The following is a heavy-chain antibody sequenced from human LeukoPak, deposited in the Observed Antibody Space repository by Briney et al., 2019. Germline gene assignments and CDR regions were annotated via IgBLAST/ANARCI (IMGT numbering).Heavy chain of an antibody. D-gene: IGHD2-2*01. Sequence: GGSLRLSCAASGFTFSSYAMHWVRQAPGKGLEWVAVISYDGSNKYYADSVKGRFTISRDNSKNTLYLQMNSLRAEDTAVYYCARAEGYCSSTSCYRTVPGGYWGQGTLVTVSS. V-gene: IGHV3-30-3*01. CDR1: GFTFSSYA. CDR2: ISYDGSNK. CDR3: ARAEGYCSSTSCYRTVPGGY. J-gene: IGHJ4*02.